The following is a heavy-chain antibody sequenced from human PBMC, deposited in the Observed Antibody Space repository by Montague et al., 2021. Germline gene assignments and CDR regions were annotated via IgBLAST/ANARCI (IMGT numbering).Heavy chain of an antibody. Sequence: SLSLSFPASGFPFSSYAMSWVRQAPGKGLKWVSSITSGGSTYYADSVTGRFTISRDNSKNTLYLQMNSLRAEDTAVYYCTKDQDDYGDYVDWVDTWGQGTLATVSS. V-gene: IGHV3-23*01. CDR1: GFPFSSYA. D-gene: IGHD4-17*01. J-gene: IGHJ5*02. CDR3: TKDQDDYGDYVDWVDT. CDR2: ITSGGST.